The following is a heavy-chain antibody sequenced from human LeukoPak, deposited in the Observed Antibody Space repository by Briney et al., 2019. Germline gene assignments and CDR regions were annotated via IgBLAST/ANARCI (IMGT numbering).Heavy chain of an antibody. D-gene: IGHD2-21*02. CDR3: ARDLCGGACYSEDSFDV. CDR1: GYTFASYY. J-gene: IGHJ3*01. CDR2: INPSGGST. V-gene: IGHV1-46*04. Sequence: ASVRVPCKTSGYTFASYYIHWVRQAPGRGLEWMGIINPSGGSTRYAQKLEGRVTVTRDTSTSTVYMEVSSLRFEDTAVYYCARDLCGGACYSEDSFDVWGQGTMVTVSS.